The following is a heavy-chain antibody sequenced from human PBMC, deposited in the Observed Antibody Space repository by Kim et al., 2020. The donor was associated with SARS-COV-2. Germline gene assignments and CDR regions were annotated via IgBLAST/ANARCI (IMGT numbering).Heavy chain of an antibody. CDR3: AREDTYSSSWD. D-gene: IGHD6-13*01. CDR1: GFTFSSYE. CDR2: ISSSGSTI. J-gene: IGHJ4*02. V-gene: IGHV3-48*03. Sequence: GGSLRLSCAASGFTFSSYEMNWVRQAPGKGLEWVSYISSSGSTIYYADSVKGRFTISRDNAKNSLYLQMNSLRAEDTAVYYCAREDTYSSSWDWGQGTLVTVSS.